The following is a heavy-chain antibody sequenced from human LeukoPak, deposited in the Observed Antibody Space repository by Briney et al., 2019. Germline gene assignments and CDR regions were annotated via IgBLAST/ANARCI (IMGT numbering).Heavy chain of an antibody. V-gene: IGHV3-23*01. CDR2: ISGSGGST. CDR3: AKDLGYSYGYWDY. Sequence: GGSLRLSCAASGFTFSSYAMSWVRQAPGKGLEWVSAISGSGGSTYHADSVKGRFTISRDNSKNTLYLQMNSLRAEDTAVYYCAKDLGYSYGYWDYWGQGTLVTVSS. CDR1: GFTFSSYA. J-gene: IGHJ4*02. D-gene: IGHD5-18*01.